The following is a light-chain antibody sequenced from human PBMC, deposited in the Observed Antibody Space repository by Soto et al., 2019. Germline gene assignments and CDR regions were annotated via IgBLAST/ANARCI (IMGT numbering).Light chain of an antibody. V-gene: IGKV3-11*01. CDR2: DAS. Sequence: EIVLTQSPATLSLSLGERATLSCRASQSVSTSLAWYQQKPGQAPRLLIYDASHRATGIPARFSGSGSGTDFTLTISSLEPADFALYYCQQRSDWPPSITFGQGTRLEIK. J-gene: IGKJ5*01. CDR1: QSVSTS. CDR3: QQRSDWPPSIT.